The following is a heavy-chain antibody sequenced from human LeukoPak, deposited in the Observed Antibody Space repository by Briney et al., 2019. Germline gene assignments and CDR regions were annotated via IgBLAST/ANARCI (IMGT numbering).Heavy chain of an antibody. CDR1: GFTFSSYD. J-gene: IGHJ2*01. CDR3: ARVLNFSRGTVTPLSNWYFDL. D-gene: IGHD4-17*01. V-gene: IGHV3-13*04. Sequence: GVSLSLSCAASGFTFSSYDMHWVRQATGKGLESVSDIGSAGDTYYPDSVKGRFTISRENDRNSFYLQMNSLRAGDTAVYYCARVLNFSRGTVTPLSNWYFDLWGRGTLVTVS. CDR2: IGSAGDT.